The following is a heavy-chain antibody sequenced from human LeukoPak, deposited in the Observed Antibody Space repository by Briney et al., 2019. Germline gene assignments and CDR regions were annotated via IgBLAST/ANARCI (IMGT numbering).Heavy chain of an antibody. CDR3: AEYSGYNYGMDV. V-gene: IGHV1-69*04. J-gene: IGHJ6*02. Sequence: SVKVSCKASGGTFSSYAISWVRQAPGQGPEWMGRIIPILGIANYAQKFQGRVTITADKSTSTAYMELSSLRSEDTAVYYCAEYSGYNYGMDVWGQGTTVTVSS. D-gene: IGHD5-12*01. CDR2: IIPILGIA. CDR1: GGTFSSYA.